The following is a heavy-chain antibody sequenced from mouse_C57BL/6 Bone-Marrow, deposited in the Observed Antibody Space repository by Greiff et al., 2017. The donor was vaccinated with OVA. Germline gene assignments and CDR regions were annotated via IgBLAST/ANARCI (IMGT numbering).Heavy chain of an antibody. V-gene: IGHV2-5*01. CDR2: IWRGGST. CDR1: GFSLTSYG. CDR3: AKEGWLLRGFDV. D-gene: IGHD2-3*01. J-gene: IGHJ1*03. Sequence: VKLMESGPGLVQPSQSLSITCTVSGFSLTSYGVHWVRQSPGKGLEWLGVIWRGGSTDYNAAFMSRLSITKDNSKSQVFFKMNSLQADDTAIYYCAKEGWLLRGFDVWGTGTTVTVSS.